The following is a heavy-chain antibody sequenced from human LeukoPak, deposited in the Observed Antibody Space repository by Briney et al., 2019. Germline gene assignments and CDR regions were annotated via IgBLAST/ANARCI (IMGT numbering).Heavy chain of an antibody. J-gene: IGHJ4*02. Sequence: PGGSLRLSCAASGFTFSSYEMNWVRQAPGKGLEWVSYVSSSGHTIYYADSVKGRFTISRDNAKSSLYLQMNSLRAEDTAVYYCAAEYSGSRFDYGGQGTLVTVSS. CDR2: VSSSGHTI. CDR1: GFTFSSYE. CDR3: AAEYSGSRFDY. V-gene: IGHV3-48*03. D-gene: IGHD6-6*01.